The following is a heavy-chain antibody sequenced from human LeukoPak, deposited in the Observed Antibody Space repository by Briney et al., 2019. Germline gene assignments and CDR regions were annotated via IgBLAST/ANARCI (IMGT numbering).Heavy chain of an antibody. D-gene: IGHD3-22*01. Sequence: GASVKVSCKASGYKFNNYGINWVRQAPGQGLEWMGWISANNGNTNYAQKLQGRVTMTTDTSTSTAYMDLRSLRSDDSAVYYCARDQNYNSSGYYYGLGDAFDIWGQGTTVTVSS. CDR2: ISANNGNT. CDR3: ARDQNYNSSGYYYGLGDAFDI. CDR1: GYKFNNYG. J-gene: IGHJ3*02. V-gene: IGHV1-18*01.